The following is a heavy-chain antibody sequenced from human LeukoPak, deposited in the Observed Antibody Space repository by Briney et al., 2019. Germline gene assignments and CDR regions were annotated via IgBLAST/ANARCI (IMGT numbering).Heavy chain of an antibody. CDR2: INPHTGDT. CDR1: GYTFTDYY. V-gene: IGHV1-2*02. J-gene: IGHJ4*02. D-gene: IGHD4-17*01. CDR3: ARGSALSQTTGTTFDY. Sequence: GASVKVSCKASGYTFTDYYLHWVRQAPGQGLEWMGWINPHTGDTHYAQSFQGRVTMTRDTSISTAYMDLVMLRSDDTDVYYCARGSALSQTTGTTFDYWGQGTLVTVSS.